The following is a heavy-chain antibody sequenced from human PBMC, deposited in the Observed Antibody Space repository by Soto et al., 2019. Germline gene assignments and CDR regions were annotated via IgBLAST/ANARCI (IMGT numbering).Heavy chain of an antibody. J-gene: IGHJ4*02. CDR2: IWYDGNSK. CDR3: ARDASSGEGFDF. CDR1: GFTFSSYG. V-gene: IGHV3-33*01. Sequence: QVQLVESGGGVVQPGRSLRLSCAASGFTFSSYGMHWVRQAPGKGLEWMAVIWYDGNSKDYGDSVRGRFTVSRDKSKHTLYLQMASRRAEDTAVYYCARDASSGEGFDFWGQGTLVTVSS. D-gene: IGHD7-27*01.